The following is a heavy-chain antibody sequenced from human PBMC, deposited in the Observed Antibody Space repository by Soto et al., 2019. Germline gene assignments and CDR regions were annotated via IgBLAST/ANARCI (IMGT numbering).Heavy chain of an antibody. Sequence: SVPKSLTCTVAGVYIRSYDLGWISKHTGKGLEWIGSIYYSGSTYYNPSLKSRLTISVDTSKNQFSLKLSSVTAADTAVYYCAGQTTVYYYYGMDVWGQGTTVTVSS. CDR1: GVYIRSYD. J-gene: IGHJ6*02. CDR2: IYYSGST. V-gene: IGHV4-39*01. CDR3: AGQTTVYYYYGMDV.